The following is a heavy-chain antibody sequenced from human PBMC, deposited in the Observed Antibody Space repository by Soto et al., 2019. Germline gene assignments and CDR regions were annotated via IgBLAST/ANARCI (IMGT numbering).Heavy chain of an antibody. V-gene: IGHV3-11*06. D-gene: IGHD4-17*01. J-gene: IGHJ4*02. CDR3: ARGLTVASYFDY. CDR2: ISSSSSYT. Sequence: QVQLVESGGGLVKPGGSLRLSCAASGFTFSDYYMSWIRQAPGKGLEWVSYISSSSSYTNYTDSVKGRFTISRDNARNSLYLQMHRLTAEHTAVYYCARGLTVASYFDYWGQGTLVTVSS. CDR1: GFTFSDYY.